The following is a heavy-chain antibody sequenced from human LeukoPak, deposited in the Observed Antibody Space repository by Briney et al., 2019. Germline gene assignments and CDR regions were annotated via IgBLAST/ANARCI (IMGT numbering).Heavy chain of an antibody. V-gene: IGHV3-21*01. CDR1: GFTFSSYS. J-gene: IGHJ4*02. D-gene: IGHD6-6*01. Sequence: KPGGSLRLSCAASGFTFSSYSMNWVRQAPGKGLEWVSSISSSSSYIYYADSVKGRFTISRDNAKNSLYLQMNSLRAEDTAVYYCARDRTLSIAARAFDYWGQGTLVTVSS. CDR3: ARDRTLSIAARAFDY. CDR2: ISSSSSYI.